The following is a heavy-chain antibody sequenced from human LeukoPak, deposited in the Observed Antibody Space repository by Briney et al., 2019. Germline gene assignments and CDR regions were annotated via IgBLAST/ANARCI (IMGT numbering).Heavy chain of an antibody. Sequence: SVKVSCKASGGTFSSYAISWVRQAPGQGLEWMGRIIPILGIANYAQKFQGRVTITADKSTSTAYMELSSLRSEDTAVYYCARDQEYYGSGSYSDYWGQGTLVTVSS. CDR2: IIPILGIA. CDR1: GGTFSSYA. CDR3: ARDQEYYGSGSYSDY. D-gene: IGHD3-10*01. V-gene: IGHV1-69*04. J-gene: IGHJ4*02.